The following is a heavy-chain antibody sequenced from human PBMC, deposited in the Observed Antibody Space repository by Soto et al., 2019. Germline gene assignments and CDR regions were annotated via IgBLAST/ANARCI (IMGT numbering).Heavy chain of an antibody. CDR3: ATALGCRSTSCTLDY. D-gene: IGHD2-2*01. V-gene: IGHV1-69*01. Sequence: QLQLVQSGAEVKKPGSSVKVSCKASGGTFGSYAFSWVRQAPGQGLEWMGGIIPVSGAAHYAQKFQGRVTITADESTSTAYMELSSLSSQDTAVYYCATALGCRSTSCTLDYWAQGTRVIVSS. CDR1: GGTFGSYA. CDR2: IIPVSGAA. J-gene: IGHJ4*02.